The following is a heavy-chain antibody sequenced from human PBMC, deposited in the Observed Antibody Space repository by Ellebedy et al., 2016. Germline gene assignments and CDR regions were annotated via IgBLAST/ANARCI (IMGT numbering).Heavy chain of an antibody. CDR1: GFTFSGYG. CDR2: ISFDGSNK. Sequence: GGSLRLSXAASGFTFSGYGMHWVRQAPGKGLEWVAVISFDGSNKYYADSVKGRFTISRDNSKNTLYLQMNSLRAEDTAVYYCAKDGGLGRWLLGWYFDLWGRGTLVTVSS. D-gene: IGHD5-24*01. V-gene: IGHV3-30*18. CDR3: AKDGGLGRWLLGWYFDL. J-gene: IGHJ2*01.